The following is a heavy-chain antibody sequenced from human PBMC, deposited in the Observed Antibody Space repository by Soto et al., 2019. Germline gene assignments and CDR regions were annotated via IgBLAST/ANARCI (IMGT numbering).Heavy chain of an antibody. CDR3: AKATATGGGAFDF. V-gene: IGHV3-23*01. CDR2: ILVDGRT. Sequence: GGSLRLSCAASGFPCGSYDMTWVRQAPGKGLEWVSTILVDGRTFYVDSVRGRFTISRDNSRNTVYLQMNSLTAGDTALYYCAKATATGGGAFDFCGQGTMVTVSS. D-gene: IGHD2-8*02. CDR1: GFPCGSYD. J-gene: IGHJ3*01.